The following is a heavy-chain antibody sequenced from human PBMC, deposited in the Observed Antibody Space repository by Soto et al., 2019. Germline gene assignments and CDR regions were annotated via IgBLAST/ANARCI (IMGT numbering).Heavy chain of an antibody. V-gene: IGHV4-39*01. J-gene: IGHJ4*02. CDR3: VSQRTSVLTQAYFDY. CDR1: GGSVSNSNYY. Sequence: SETLSLTCTVSGGSVSNSNYYWGWIHQSPGKGLEWIGSVYYRGRSYSKSSVKSRVTISVDTSKNQFSLNLNPVTASDTAVYYCVSQRTSVLTQAYFDYWGPGALVTVSS. CDR2: VYYRGRS. D-gene: IGHD2-8*01.